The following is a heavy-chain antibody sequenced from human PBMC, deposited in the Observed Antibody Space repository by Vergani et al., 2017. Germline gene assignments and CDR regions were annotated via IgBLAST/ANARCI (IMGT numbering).Heavy chain of an antibody. Sequence: QVQLVQSGVERKKPGSSVKVSCKASGGTFRSYAISWVRQAPGQGLEWMGGLSPTFGTANYAQKFQGRVTIAADESTSTAYMELSSLRSEDTAVYYCAGGYCSSTRCYRWFDCWEQGTLDTVSS. CDR1: GGTFRSYA. CDR3: AGGYCSSTRCYRWFDC. D-gene: IGHD2-2*03. CDR2: LSPTFGTA. V-gene: IGHV1-69*01. J-gene: IGHJ4*02.